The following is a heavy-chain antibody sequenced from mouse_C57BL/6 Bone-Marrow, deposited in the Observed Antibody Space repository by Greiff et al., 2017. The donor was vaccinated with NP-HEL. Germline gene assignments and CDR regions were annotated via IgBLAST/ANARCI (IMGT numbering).Heavy chain of an antibody. Sequence: EVKLVESGGGLVKPGGSLKLSCAASGFTFSSYAMSWVRQTPEKRLEWVATISDGGSYTYYPDNVKGRFTISRDNAKNNLYLQMSHLKSEDTAMYYCARDDGYLYAMDYWGQGTSVTVSS. CDR2: ISDGGSYT. V-gene: IGHV5-4*01. CDR1: GFTFSSYA. CDR3: ARDDGYLYAMDY. J-gene: IGHJ4*01. D-gene: IGHD2-3*01.